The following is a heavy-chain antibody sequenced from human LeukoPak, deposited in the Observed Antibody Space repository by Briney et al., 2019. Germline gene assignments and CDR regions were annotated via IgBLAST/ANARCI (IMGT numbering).Heavy chain of an antibody. CDR1: RFTFSSYW. CDR3: AREGYSYLVYYFDY. Sequence: GGSLRLSCAASRFTFSSYWMSWVRQAPGKGLEGVANIKQDGSEKYYVDSVKGRFTISRDNAKNSLYLQMNSLRAEDTAVYYCAREGYSYLVYYFDYWGQGTLVTVSS. D-gene: IGHD5-18*01. J-gene: IGHJ4*02. V-gene: IGHV3-7*01. CDR2: IKQDGSEK.